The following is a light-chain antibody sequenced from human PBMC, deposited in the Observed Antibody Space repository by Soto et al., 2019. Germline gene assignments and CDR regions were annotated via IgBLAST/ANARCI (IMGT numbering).Light chain of an antibody. Sequence: EVVLTQSPVTLSLSPGARDTLSCRASQSFRGLLAWYQQKPGQAPSLLIYDAYNKATGIPPRFSGSGSGTDFTLTISSLEPEDSAVYYFQQRHMCPITFGQGTRLEIK. V-gene: IGKV3-11*01. CDR1: QSFRGL. J-gene: IGKJ5*01. CDR2: DAY. CDR3: QQRHMCPIT.